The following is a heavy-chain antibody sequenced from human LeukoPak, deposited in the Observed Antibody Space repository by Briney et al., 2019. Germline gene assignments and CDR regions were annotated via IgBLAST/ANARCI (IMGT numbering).Heavy chain of an antibody. V-gene: IGHV4-39*01. Sequence: PSQTLSLTCTVSGGSISSGSYYWGWIRQPPGKGLEWIGSIYYSGSTYYNPSLKSRVTISVDTSKNQFSLKLSSVTAADTAVYYCARHGGEWLSRIGWFDPWGQGTLVTVSS. D-gene: IGHD3-3*01. CDR3: ARHGGEWLSRIGWFDP. CDR1: GGSISSGSYY. J-gene: IGHJ5*02. CDR2: IYYSGST.